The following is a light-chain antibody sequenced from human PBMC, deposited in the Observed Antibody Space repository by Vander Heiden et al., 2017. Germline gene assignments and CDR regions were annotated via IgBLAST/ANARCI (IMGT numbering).Light chain of an antibody. CDR2: DYS. J-gene: IGLJ2*01. CDR3: QVWDSSSDHPI. CDR1: NIGSKR. V-gene: IGLV3-21*02. Sequence: SYVLTQPPSVSVAPGQTARITCGGNNIGSKRVYWYQQKPGQAPVLVVYDYSDRPSGIPERFAGSNAGNTATLTISRVEAGDEADYYCQVWDSSSDHPIFGGGTKLTVL.